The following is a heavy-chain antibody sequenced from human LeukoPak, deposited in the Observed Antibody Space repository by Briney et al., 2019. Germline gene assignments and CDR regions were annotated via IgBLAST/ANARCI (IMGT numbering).Heavy chain of an antibody. V-gene: IGHV4-38-2*02. D-gene: IGHD2-2*01. CDR1: GYSISSGHY. CDR3: AREEGSPADENWFDP. J-gene: IGHJ5*02. Sequence: SSETLSLTCAVSGYSISSGHYWGWIRQPPGKGQEWIGSIYHSGSTYYNPSLKSRVTISVGTSKNQFSLKLSSVTAADTAVYYCAREEGSPADENWFDPWGQGTLVTVSS. CDR2: IYHSGST.